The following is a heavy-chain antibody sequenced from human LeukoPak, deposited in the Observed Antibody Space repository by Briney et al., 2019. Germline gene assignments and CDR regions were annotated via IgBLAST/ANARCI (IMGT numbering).Heavy chain of an antibody. J-gene: IGHJ4*02. Sequence: PSETLSLTCTVSGGSINNYYWSWIRQPPGEGLEWIGYIYYSGGTNYNPSLKSRVTTSVDTSKNQFSLTLSSVTAADTAVYYCARVPPMAKYYFDYWGQGTLVTVSS. D-gene: IGHD5-24*01. CDR1: GGSINNYY. V-gene: IGHV4-59*01. CDR3: ARVPPMAKYYFDY. CDR2: IYYSGGT.